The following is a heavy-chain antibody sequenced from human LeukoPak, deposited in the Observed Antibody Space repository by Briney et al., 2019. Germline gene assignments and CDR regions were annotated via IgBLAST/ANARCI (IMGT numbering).Heavy chain of an antibody. V-gene: IGHV3-21*01. CDR2: ISSSSSYI. J-gene: IGHJ4*02. CDR3: ASLYDSSGYYSGG. CDR1: GFTFSSYR. Sequence: GGSLRLSCAASGFTFSSYRMTWVRQAPGKGLEWVSSISSSSSYIYYADSVKGRFTISRDNAKNSLYLQMNSLRAEDTAVYYCASLYDSSGYYSGGWGQGTLVTVSS. D-gene: IGHD3-22*01.